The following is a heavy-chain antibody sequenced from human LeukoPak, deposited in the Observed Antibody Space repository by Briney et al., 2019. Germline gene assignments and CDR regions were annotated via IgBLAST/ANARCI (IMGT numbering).Heavy chain of an antibody. Sequence: PSETLSLTCTVSGGSISSYYWSWTRQPPGKGLEWIGYIYYSGSTNYNPSLKSRVTMSVDTSKNQFSLKLSSVTAADTAVYYCARDRYSSSLDYWGQGTLVTVSS. CDR1: GGSISSYY. J-gene: IGHJ4*02. CDR3: ARDRYSSSLDY. CDR2: IYYSGST. V-gene: IGHV4-59*12. D-gene: IGHD6-13*01.